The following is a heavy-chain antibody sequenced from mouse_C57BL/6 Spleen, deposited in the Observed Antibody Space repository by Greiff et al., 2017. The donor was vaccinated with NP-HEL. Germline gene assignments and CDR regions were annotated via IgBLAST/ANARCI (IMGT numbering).Heavy chain of an antibody. CDR1: GYTFTSYD. D-gene: IGHD1-1*01. CDR2: IYPRDGST. CDR3: ARSGYYGSRETPWFAY. V-gene: IGHV1-85*01. J-gene: IGHJ3*01. Sequence: QVQLKESGPELVKPGASVKLSCKASGYTFTSYDINWVKQRPGQGLEWIGWIYPRDGSTKYNEKFKGKATLTVDTSSSTAYMELHSLTSEDSAVYFCARSGYYGSRETPWFAYWGQGTLVTVSA.